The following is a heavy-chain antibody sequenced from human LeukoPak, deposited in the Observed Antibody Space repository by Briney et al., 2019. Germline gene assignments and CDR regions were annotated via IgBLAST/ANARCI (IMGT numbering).Heavy chain of an antibody. Sequence: GSLRLSCEASGFTFNTYAIYWVRRAPGKGLEWVSGICGSGGCTHYADSVKGRFTISRDNSKNTVYLQMNSLTADDTAVYYCAKTTVGYSSGRYPGWPADCWGQGTLVTVSS. CDR1: GFTFNTYA. D-gene: IGHD6-19*01. J-gene: IGHJ4*02. CDR3: AKTTVGYSSGRYPGWPADC. V-gene: IGHV3-23*01. CDR2: ICGSGGCT.